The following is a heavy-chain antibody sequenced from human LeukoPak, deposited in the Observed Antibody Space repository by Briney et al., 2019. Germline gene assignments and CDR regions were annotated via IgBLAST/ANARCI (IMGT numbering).Heavy chain of an antibody. CDR3: AKDSGSGDCAFDC. Sequence: PGGSLRLSCAASGFTFDDYGMSWVRQAPGKGLEWVGFTWNHGNNQGYADSVKGRFTISRDNSKNTLYLQMNSLRTEDTAVYYCAKDSGSGDCAFDCWGQGTLVTVSS. D-gene: IGHD2-21*02. CDR2: TWNHGNNQ. V-gene: IGHV3-30*02. CDR1: GFTFDDYG. J-gene: IGHJ4*02.